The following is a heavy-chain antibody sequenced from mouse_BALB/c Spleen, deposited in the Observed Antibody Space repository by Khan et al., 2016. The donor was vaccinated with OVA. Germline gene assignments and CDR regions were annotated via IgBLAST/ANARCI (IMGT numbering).Heavy chain of an antibody. D-gene: IGHD2-14*01. V-gene: IGHV1-26*01. J-gene: IGHJ3*01. CDR3: ARGYDFFAY. CDR1: GYSFTAYY. CDR2: VNPNNGDT. Sequence: VQLQQSGPDLVKPGASVKISCKASGYSFTAYYLSWVKQSHGESLEWIGRVNPNNGDTTYNQKFKGKAILTVDKSSNTAYMDLHSLTSEDSAVYYCARGYDFFAYWGQGTLVTVSA.